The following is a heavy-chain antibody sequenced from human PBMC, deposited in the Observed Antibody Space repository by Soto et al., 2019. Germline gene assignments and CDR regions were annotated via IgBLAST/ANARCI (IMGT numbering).Heavy chain of an antibody. CDR3: AHINAREWQQLVRPTFDY. J-gene: IGHJ4*02. CDR1: GFSLSTSGVG. Sequence: SGPTLVNPTQTLTLTCTFSGFSLSTSGVGVGWIRQPPGKALEWLALIYWDDDKRYSPSLKSRLTITKDTSKNQVVLTMTNMDPVDTATYYCAHINAREWQQLVRPTFDYWGQGTLVTVSS. D-gene: IGHD6-13*01. V-gene: IGHV2-5*02. CDR2: IYWDDDK.